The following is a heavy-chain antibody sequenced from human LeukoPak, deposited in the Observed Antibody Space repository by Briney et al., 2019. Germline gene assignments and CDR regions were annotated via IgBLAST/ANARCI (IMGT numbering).Heavy chain of an antibody. CDR1: GFTFSSYS. CDR2: ISSSSSYI. J-gene: IGHJ6*02. Sequence: GGSLRLSCAASGFTFSSYSMNWVRQAPGKGLEWVSSISSSSSYIYYADSVKGRFTISRHNAKNSLYLQMNSLRAEDTAVYYCARETAMGFYYYYGMDVWGQGTTVTVSS. V-gene: IGHV3-21*01. CDR3: ARETAMGFYYYYGMDV. D-gene: IGHD5-18*01.